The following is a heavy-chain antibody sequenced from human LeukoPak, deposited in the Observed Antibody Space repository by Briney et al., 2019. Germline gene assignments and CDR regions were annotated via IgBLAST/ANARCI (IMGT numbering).Heavy chain of an antibody. CDR1: GGSISSSSYY. D-gene: IGHD6-19*01. J-gene: IGHJ4*02. CDR3: ARDRSYSSGWD. V-gene: IGHV4-39*07. Sequence: PSETLSLTCTVSGGSISSSSYYWGWIRQPPGKGLEWIGSIYYSGSTYYNPSFKSRVTISVDTSKNQFSLKLSSVTAADTAVYYCARDRSYSSGWDWGQGTLVIVSS. CDR2: IYYSGST.